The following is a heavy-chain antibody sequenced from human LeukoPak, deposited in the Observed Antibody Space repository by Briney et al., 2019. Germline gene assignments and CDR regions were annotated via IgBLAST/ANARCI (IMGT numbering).Heavy chain of an antibody. J-gene: IGHJ4*02. V-gene: IGHV1-2*04. Sequence: AASVKVSCKASGYTFTGYYMHWVRQAPGQGLEWMGWINPNSGGTNYAQKFQGWVTMTRDTSISTAYMELSRLRSDDTAVYYCARGAAAMRLWGSGVDYWGQGTLVTVSS. CDR1: GYTFTGYY. D-gene: IGHD3-10*01. CDR3: ARGAAAMRLWGSGVDY. CDR2: INPNSGGT.